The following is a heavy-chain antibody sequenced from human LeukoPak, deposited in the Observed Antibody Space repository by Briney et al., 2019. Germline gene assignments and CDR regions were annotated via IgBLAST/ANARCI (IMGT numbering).Heavy chain of an antibody. Sequence: GGSLRLSCAASGFTFSSYAMSWVRRAPGKGLEWVSAISGSGGSTYYADSVKGRFTISRDNSKNTLYLQMNSLRAEDTAVYYCAKATYYYDSSGYISDYWGQGTLVTVSS. D-gene: IGHD3-22*01. CDR1: GFTFSSYA. V-gene: IGHV3-23*01. CDR3: AKATYYYDSSGYISDY. CDR2: ISGSGGST. J-gene: IGHJ4*02.